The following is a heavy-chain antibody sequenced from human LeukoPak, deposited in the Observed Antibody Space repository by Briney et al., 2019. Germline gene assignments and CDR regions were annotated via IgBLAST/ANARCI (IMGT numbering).Heavy chain of an antibody. D-gene: IGHD3-10*01. V-gene: IGHV3-11*05. CDR2: ISGSSDYT. CDR3: ARDDGYGSGSRDSFDI. J-gene: IGHJ3*02. CDR1: GVTVSSTD. Sequence: PGGSLRLSCAVSGVTVSSTDMSWVRQAPGKGLEWVSYISGSSDYTSYADSVKDRFTISRDNARNSLYLQMNSLRAEDTAVYYCARDDGYGSGSRDSFDIWGQGTMVTVSS.